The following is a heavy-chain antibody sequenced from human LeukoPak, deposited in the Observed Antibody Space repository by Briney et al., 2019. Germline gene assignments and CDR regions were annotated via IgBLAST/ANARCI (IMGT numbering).Heavy chain of an antibody. Sequence: PGGSLRLSCAADGFTFRKHWMSWVRQAMGKGLECVAKIKEDGSEKHYVDSVKGRFTISRDNAKNTLYLQMNSLRAEDTAVYYCARDYDILTGWDFDYWGQGTLVTVSS. CDR2: IKEDGSEK. CDR1: GFTFRKHW. D-gene: IGHD3-9*01. V-gene: IGHV3-7*01. CDR3: ARDYDILTGWDFDY. J-gene: IGHJ4*02.